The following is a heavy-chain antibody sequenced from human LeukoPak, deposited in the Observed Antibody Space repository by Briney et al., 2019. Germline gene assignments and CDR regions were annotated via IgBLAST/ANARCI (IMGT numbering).Heavy chain of an antibody. Sequence: ASVKVSCKASGYTFTSYGISWVRQAPGQGLEWMGWISADNGNTNYAQKLQGRVTMTTDTYTSTAYTEVRRLRSADTAVYDCAREVRIAVAGAYFDYWGGGTLVTVSS. CDR2: ISADNGNT. J-gene: IGHJ4*02. D-gene: IGHD6-19*01. CDR1: GYTFTSYG. V-gene: IGHV1-18*01. CDR3: AREVRIAVAGAYFDY.